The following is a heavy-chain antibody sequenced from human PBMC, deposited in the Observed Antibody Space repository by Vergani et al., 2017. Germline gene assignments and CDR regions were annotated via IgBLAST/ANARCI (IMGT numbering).Heavy chain of an antibody. D-gene: IGHD5-12*01. CDR2: IIPIFGTA. V-gene: IGHV1-69*13. CDR3: ARDPSASRGYSGPYYFNY. Sequence: QVQLVQSGAEVKKPGSSVKVSCKASGGTFSSYAISWVRQAPGQGLEWMGRIIPIFGTANYAQKFQGRVTITADESTSTAYMGLSSLRSEDTAVYYCARDPSASRGYSGPYYFNYWGQGTLVTVSS. J-gene: IGHJ4*02. CDR1: GGTFSSYA.